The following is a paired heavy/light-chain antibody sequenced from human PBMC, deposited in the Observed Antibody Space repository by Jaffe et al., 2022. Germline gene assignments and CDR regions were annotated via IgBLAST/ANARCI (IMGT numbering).Heavy chain of an antibody. CDR2: IHESGTT. CDR3: ARISRRYCSGDRCPFGGPTAGVGYCDY. J-gene: IGHJ4*02. V-gene: IGHV4-38-2*01. Sequence: QVQLQESGSGLVKPSETLSLNCAVSGYSISSGYYWGWIRQAPGRGLQWLGSIHESGTTYYNASLTGRLSLSVDRSKNQYSLKLTSVTAADTAVYYCARISRRYCSGDRCPFGGPTAGVGYCDYWGQGILVTVSS. CDR1: GYSISSGYY. D-gene: IGHD2-15*01.
Light chain of an antibody. V-gene: IGKV4-1*01. Sequence: DIVMTQSPDSLAVSLGERATINCKSSQSVFYSSNNKNYLAWYQQKPGQPPKLLIYWASTRESGVPDRFSGSGSGTDFTLTISPLQAEDVAVYYCQQHYAAPSTFGPGTKVDIK. J-gene: IGKJ3*01. CDR1: QSVFYSSNNKNY. CDR3: QQHYAAPST. CDR2: WAS.